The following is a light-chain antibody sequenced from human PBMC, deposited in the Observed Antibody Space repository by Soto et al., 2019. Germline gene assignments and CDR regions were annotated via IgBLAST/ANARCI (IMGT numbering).Light chain of an antibody. CDR3: CSSTGSNYLYV. Sequence: QSALTQPPSAPGSPGQSVTISCTGTSNDIGGYNYVSWYQQHPGKAPKLMIYEVTKRPSGVPDRFSGSRSGNTASLTVSGLQAEDEADYYCCSSTGSNYLYVFGTGTKVTVL. V-gene: IGLV2-8*01. CDR2: EVT. CDR1: SNDIGGYNY. J-gene: IGLJ1*01.